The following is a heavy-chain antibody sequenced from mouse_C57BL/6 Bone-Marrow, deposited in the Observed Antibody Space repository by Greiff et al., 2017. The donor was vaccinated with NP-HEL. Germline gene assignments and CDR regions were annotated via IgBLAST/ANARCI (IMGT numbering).Heavy chain of an antibody. CDR1: GFSLTSYG. CDR2: IWSDGST. Sequence: QVQLKESGPGLVAPSQSLSITCTVSGFSLTSYGVHWVRQPPGKGLEWLVVIWSDGSTTYNSALKSRLSISKDNSKSQVFLKMNSLQTDDTAMYYCARHKDSSGYDYAMDYWGQGTSVTVSS. CDR3: ARHKDSSGYDYAMDY. D-gene: IGHD3-2*02. V-gene: IGHV2-6-1*01. J-gene: IGHJ4*01.